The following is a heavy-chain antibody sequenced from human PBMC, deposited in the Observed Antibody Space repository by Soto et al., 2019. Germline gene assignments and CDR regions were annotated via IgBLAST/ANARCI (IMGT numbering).Heavy chain of an antibody. CDR1: GGSISSYY. D-gene: IGHD5-18*01. Sequence: PSETLSLTCTVSGGSISSYYWSWIRQPPGKGLEWIGYIYYSGSTNYNPSLKSRVTISVDTSKNQFSLKLSSVTAADTAVYYCARQRRIQLWKGDWFDPWGQGTLVTVSS. CDR2: IYYSGST. J-gene: IGHJ5*02. V-gene: IGHV4-59*08. CDR3: ARQRRIQLWKGDWFDP.